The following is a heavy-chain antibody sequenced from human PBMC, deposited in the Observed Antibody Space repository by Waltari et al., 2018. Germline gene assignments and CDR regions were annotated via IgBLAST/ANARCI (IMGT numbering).Heavy chain of an antibody. V-gene: IGHV1-3*01. J-gene: IGHJ3*02. Sequence: QVQLVRSGAEVKKTGASVKVSCKASGYTVTSHAMQWGRQAPGQRLEWMGWINAGNGNTKYSQKFQSRGTITRGTSASTAYIELSSLRSDDTAVYYCARVEGAAGLDIWGQGTMVTVSS. CDR1: GYTVTSHA. CDR2: INAGNGNT. CDR3: ARVEGAAGLDI. D-gene: IGHD3-16*01.